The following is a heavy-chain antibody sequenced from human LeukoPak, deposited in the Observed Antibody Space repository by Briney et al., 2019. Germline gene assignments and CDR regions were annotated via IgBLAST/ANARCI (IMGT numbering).Heavy chain of an antibody. D-gene: IGHD1-1*01. V-gene: IGHV3-30*04. J-gene: IGHJ4*02. Sequence: PGGSLRLSCAASGFTFSSYAMHWVRQAPGKGLEWVAVMSYDGSNKYYADSVKGRFTISRDNSKNTLYLQMNSLRAEDTAVYYCARVTGMAYNYYLDYWGQGTLVTVSS. CDR3: ARVTGMAYNYYLDY. CDR1: GFTFSSYA. CDR2: MSYDGSNK.